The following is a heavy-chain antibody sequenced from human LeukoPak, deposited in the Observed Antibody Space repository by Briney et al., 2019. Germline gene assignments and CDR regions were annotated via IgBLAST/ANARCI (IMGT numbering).Heavy chain of an antibody. J-gene: IGHJ5*02. CDR2: ISGSGGST. D-gene: IGHD2/OR15-2a*01. V-gene: IGHV3-23*01. CDR1: GFTFSSDA. Sequence: GGSLRLSCAASGFTFSSDAMSWVRQAPGKGLEWVSAISGSGGSTYYADSVKGRSTISRDNSKNTLYLQMNSLRAEDTAVYYCAKKASYFSWFDPWGQGTLVTVSS. CDR3: AKKASYFSWFDP.